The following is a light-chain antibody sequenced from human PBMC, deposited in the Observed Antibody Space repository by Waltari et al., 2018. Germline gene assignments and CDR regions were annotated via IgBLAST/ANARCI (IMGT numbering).Light chain of an antibody. CDR2: KAS. CDR1: QSISSW. V-gene: IGKV1-5*03. Sequence: DIQITQSPSTLSASVGDRVTIPCRASQSISSWLAWYQQKPGKAPNLLIYKASSLASGVPSRFSGSGSGTEFTLTISSLQPDDFATYHCQQYNSYPYTFGQGTKLEIK. J-gene: IGKJ2*01. CDR3: QQYNSYPYT.